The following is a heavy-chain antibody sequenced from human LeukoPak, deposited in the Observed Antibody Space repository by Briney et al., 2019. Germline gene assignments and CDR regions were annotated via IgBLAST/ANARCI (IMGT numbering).Heavy chain of an antibody. CDR3: ARFVGGYGWGSYTYYPYAMDV. D-gene: IGHD3-10*01. V-gene: IGHV1-18*01. Sequence: ASVKVSCDASAYTFTSYGISWMRQAPGQGLEWMGWIYAYNGNTDYAQKLRGRVTMTTDTSKSTAYKEMRSLRSDDPAVYYCARFVGGYGWGSYTYYPYAMDVWGQGTTVTVSS. CDR2: IYAYNGNT. CDR1: AYTFTSYG. J-gene: IGHJ6*02.